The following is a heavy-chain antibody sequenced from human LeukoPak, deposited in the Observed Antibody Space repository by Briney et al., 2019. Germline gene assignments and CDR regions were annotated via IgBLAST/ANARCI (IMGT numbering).Heavy chain of an antibody. Sequence: SETLSLTCTVSGGSISSSSYYWGWIRQPPGKGLEWIGSIYYSGSTYYNPSLKSRVTISVDTSKNQFSLKLSSVTAADTAVYYCARGGPGSHFDYWGQGTLVTVSS. J-gene: IGHJ4*02. V-gene: IGHV4-39*01. CDR1: GGSISSSSYY. CDR3: ARGGPGSHFDY. CDR2: IYYSGST. D-gene: IGHD3-10*01.